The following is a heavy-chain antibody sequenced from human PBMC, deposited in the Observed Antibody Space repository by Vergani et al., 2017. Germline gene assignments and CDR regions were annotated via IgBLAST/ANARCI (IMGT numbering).Heavy chain of an antibody. CDR2: IYYSGST. D-gene: IGHD3-22*01. J-gene: IGHJ4*02. CDR1: GDSSNNDDYY. V-gene: IGHV4-30-4*08. Sequence: QLQLQQSGPGLVQPSQTLSLNCIVSGDSSNNDDYYWSWIRQPPGKGLEWIGYIYYSGSTYQNPSLESRLTMSLDTSRTQFSLNLISVTAGDTAVYYCARVAGGSGGYYLGWGQGTPVTVSS. CDR3: ARVAGGSGGYYLG.